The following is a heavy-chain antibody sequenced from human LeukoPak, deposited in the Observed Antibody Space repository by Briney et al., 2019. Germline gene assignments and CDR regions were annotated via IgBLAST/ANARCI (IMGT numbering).Heavy chain of an antibody. J-gene: IGHJ4*02. V-gene: IGHV1-69*13. CDR2: IIPIFGTA. Sequence: SVKVSCTASGGTFSSYAISWVRQAPGQGLEWMGGIIPIFGTANYAQKFQGRVTITADESTSTAYMELSSLRSEDTAVYYCARASSNTLYYFDYWGQGTLVTVSS. CDR1: GGTFSSYA. CDR3: ARASSNTLYYFDY. D-gene: IGHD6-13*01.